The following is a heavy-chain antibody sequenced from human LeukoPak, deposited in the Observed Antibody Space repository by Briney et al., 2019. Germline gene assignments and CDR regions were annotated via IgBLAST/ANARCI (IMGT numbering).Heavy chain of an antibody. Sequence: GGSLRLSCAASGFTFSSYEMNWVRQAPGKGLEWVSYISSSGSTIYYADSVKGRFTISRDNAKNTLFLQMNSLRAEDTAMYYCARDRYYIQDYWGQGTLVTVSS. D-gene: IGHD3-22*01. V-gene: IGHV3-48*03. CDR3: ARDRYYIQDY. J-gene: IGHJ4*02. CDR1: GFTFSSYE. CDR2: ISSSGSTI.